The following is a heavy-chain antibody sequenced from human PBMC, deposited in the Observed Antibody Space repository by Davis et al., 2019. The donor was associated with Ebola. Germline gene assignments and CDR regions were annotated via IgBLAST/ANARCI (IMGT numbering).Heavy chain of an antibody. CDR1: KYTFANYG. CDR2: INPKSGGT. CDR3: ARAAGIYLDDDPYYYYYMDV. Sequence: ASVKVSCKASKYTFANYGITWVRQAPGQGLEWMGWINPKSGGTYSAQKFQGRVTMTRDTSISTAYLEVSRLRSDDTAVYHCARAAGIYLDDDPYYYYYMDVWGKGTTVTVSS. D-gene: IGHD3-10*01. J-gene: IGHJ6*03. V-gene: IGHV1-2*02.